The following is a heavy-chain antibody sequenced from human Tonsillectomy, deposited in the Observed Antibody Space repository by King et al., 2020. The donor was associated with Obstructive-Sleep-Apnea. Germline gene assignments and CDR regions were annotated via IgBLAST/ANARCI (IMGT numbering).Heavy chain of an antibody. J-gene: IGHJ4*02. Sequence: VQLVQSGAEVKKPGESLKISCKGSGYSFTSYWIGWVRQMPGEGLEWMGVIYPCDSDTRYSPSFPGQVTNSADKSISTAYLQWGSLKASDTAMYYCARPVGSSWYYFDYWGQGTLVTVSS. CDR2: IYPCDSDT. V-gene: IGHV5-51*01. CDR3: ARPVGSSWYYFDY. D-gene: IGHD6-13*01. CDR1: GYSFTSYW.